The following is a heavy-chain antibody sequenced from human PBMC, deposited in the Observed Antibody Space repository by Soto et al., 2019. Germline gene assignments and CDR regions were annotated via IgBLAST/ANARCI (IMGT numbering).Heavy chain of an antibody. CDR2: ISVKNGNT. CDR3: ASSWVWTDKPDT. CDR1: GYTFTDYG. Sequence: QVQLVQSGAEVKRPGASVKVSCKASGYTFTDYGISWVRQAPGQGLEWVGWISVKNGNTNYAQKVQGRVTMTTDRSTRTAYVELRSLRPDDAAVYYCASSWVWTDKPDTWGQGPLVTVSS. J-gene: IGHJ5*02. V-gene: IGHV1-18*01. D-gene: IGHD6-13*01.